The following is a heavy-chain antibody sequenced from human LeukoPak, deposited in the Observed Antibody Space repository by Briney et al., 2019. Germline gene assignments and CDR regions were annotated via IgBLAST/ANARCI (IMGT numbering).Heavy chain of an antibody. Sequence: PSETLSLTCAVYGGFFSGYYWSWIRQPPGKGLEWIGKINHSGSTNYNSSLKSRVTISVDTSKNQFSLKLSSVTAADTAVYYCARESCSSTSCPFHGMDVWGQGTTVTVSS. V-gene: IGHV4-34*01. J-gene: IGHJ6*02. CDR1: GGFFSGYY. D-gene: IGHD2-2*01. CDR3: ARESCSSTSCPFHGMDV. CDR2: INHSGST.